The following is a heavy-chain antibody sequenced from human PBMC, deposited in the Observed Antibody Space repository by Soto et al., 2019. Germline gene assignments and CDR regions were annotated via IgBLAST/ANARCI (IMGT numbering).Heavy chain of an antibody. D-gene: IGHD3-10*01. CDR3: AKQRAGYGSGSDTFYFDF. Sequence: EVQLLVSGGGLVQPGGSLRLSCSTSGFTFSTYVMNWVRQAPGKGLEWVSALSGSGGTTYYADSVRGRFTISRDNSKNTLFLQMSSLRAEDTALYYCAKQRAGYGSGSDTFYFDFWGQGTLVTVSS. V-gene: IGHV3-23*01. J-gene: IGHJ4*02. CDR2: LSGSGGTT. CDR1: GFTFSTYV.